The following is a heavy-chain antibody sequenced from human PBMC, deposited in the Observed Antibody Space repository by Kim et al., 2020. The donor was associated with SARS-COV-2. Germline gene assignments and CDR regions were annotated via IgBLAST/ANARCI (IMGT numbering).Heavy chain of an antibody. CDR2: ISSNGGST. V-gene: IGHV3-64*01. D-gene: IGHD3-10*01. CDR3: AREGRTTYYYGSGRDYYYGMDV. J-gene: IGHJ6*04. CDR1: GFTFSSYA. Sequence: GGSLRLSCAASGFTFSSYAMHWVRQAPGKGLEYVSAISSNGGSTYYANSVKGRFTISRDNSKNTLYLQMGSLRAEDMAVYYCAREGRTTYYYGSGRDYYYGMDVWGEGNTVTVSS.